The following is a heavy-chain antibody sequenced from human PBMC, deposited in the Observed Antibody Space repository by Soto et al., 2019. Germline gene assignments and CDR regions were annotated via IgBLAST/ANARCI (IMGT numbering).Heavy chain of an antibody. CDR3: AKGFNMVRGVLNC. V-gene: IGHV3-23*01. CDR2: ISGSGGST. D-gene: IGHD3-10*01. Sequence: GGSLRLACAASVFTFSSYAMSWVSQAPGKGLEWVSAISGSGGSTYYADSVKGRFTISRDNSKNTLYLQMNSLRAEDTAVYYCAKGFNMVRGVLNCWSQGSLIVVSA. J-gene: IGHJ4*02. CDR1: VFTFSSYA.